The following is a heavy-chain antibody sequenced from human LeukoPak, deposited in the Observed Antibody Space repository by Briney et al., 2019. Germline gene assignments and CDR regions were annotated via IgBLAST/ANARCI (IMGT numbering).Heavy chain of an antibody. CDR1: GFTFDDYA. CDR3: AKESGYSYGYGDY. D-gene: IGHD5-18*01. CDR2: ISWNSGSI. V-gene: IGHV3-9*01. J-gene: IGHJ4*02. Sequence: TGGSLRLSCAASGFTFDDYAMHWVRQAPGKGLEWVSGISWNSGSIGYADSVKGRFTISRDNAKNSLYLQMNSLRAEDTAVYYCAKESGYSYGYGDYWGQGTLVTVSS.